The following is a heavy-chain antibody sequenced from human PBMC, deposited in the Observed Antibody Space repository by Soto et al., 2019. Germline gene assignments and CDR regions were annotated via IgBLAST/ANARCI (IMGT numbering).Heavy chain of an antibody. CDR3: SSLSSMDV. CDR1: GYTFTSHD. Sequence: ASVKVSCKASGYTFTSHDIHWFRQASGQGLEWMGSINPYSGNTAFAPKFQDRIAMTRDTSITTAYMELNSLSSGDTAVYFCSSLSSMDVGGQGTTVTVSS. V-gene: IGHV1-8*01. D-gene: IGHD6-6*01. CDR2: INPYSGNT. J-gene: IGHJ6*02.